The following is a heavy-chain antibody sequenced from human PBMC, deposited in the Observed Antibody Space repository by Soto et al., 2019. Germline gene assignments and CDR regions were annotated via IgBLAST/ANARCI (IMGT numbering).Heavy chain of an antibody. CDR1: GYTFTSYG. V-gene: IGHV1-18*01. CDR3: ARASYSSSPVIGMDV. CDR2: ISAYNGNT. D-gene: IGHD6-13*01. J-gene: IGHJ6*02. Sequence: VSCKASGYTFTSYGISWVRQAPGQGLEWMGWISAYNGNTSYAQKLQGRVTMTTDTSTSTAYMELRSLRSDDTAVYYCARASYSSSPVIGMDVWGQGTTVTVSS.